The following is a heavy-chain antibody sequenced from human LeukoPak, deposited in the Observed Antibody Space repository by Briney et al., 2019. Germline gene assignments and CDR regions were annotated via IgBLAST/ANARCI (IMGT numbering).Heavy chain of an antibody. Sequence: SETLSLTCTVSGGSISSYYWSWIRQPPGKGLEWIGYIYYSGSTNYNPSLKIRVTISVDTSKNQFSLKLSSVTAADTAVYYCARALIAAAGKGFDPWGQGTLVTVSS. CDR1: GGSISSYY. CDR3: ARALIAAAGKGFDP. D-gene: IGHD6-13*01. J-gene: IGHJ5*02. V-gene: IGHV4-59*01. CDR2: IYYSGST.